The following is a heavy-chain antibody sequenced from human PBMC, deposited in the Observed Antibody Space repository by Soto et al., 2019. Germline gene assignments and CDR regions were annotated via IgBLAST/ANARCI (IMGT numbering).Heavy chain of an antibody. V-gene: IGHV4-31*03. CDR2: IYYSGST. CDR3: ASGYCSGGSCYLATRADAFDI. J-gene: IGHJ3*02. Sequence: QVQLQESGPGLVKPSQTLSLTCTVSGGSISSGGSYWSWIRQHPGRGLEWIGYIYYSGSTYYNPSLKGRVTISVDTSKNQFSLKLSSVTAADTAVYYCASGYCSGGSCYLATRADAFDIWGQGTMVTVSS. D-gene: IGHD2-15*01. CDR1: GGSISSGGSY.